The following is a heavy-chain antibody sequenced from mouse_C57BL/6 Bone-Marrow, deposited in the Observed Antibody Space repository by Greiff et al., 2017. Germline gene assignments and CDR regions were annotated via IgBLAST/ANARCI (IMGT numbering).Heavy chain of an antibody. CDR1: GYTFTSYW. D-gene: IGHD1-1*01. J-gene: IGHJ2*01. V-gene: IGHV1-64*01. Sequence: VQLQQSGAELVKPGASVKLSCKASGYTFTSYWMHWVKQRPGQGLEWIGMIHPNSGSTNYNEKFKGKATLTVDKSSSTAYMQLSSLPSEDSAVYYCARGVYGSHDYWGQGTTLTVSS. CDR3: ARGVYGSHDY. CDR2: IHPNSGST.